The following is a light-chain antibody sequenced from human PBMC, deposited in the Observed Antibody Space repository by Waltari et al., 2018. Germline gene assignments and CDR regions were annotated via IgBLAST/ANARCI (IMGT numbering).Light chain of an antibody. V-gene: IGKV1-33*01. CDR3: QQYDNLPIT. CDR1: QDISNY. J-gene: IGKJ5*01. CDR2: DAS. Sequence: DIQMTQSPSSLSASVGDRVTIPCQASQDISNYLNWYQQKPGKAPKRLIYDASNLETGVPSRFSGSGSGTDFTFTISSLQPEDIATYYCQQYDNLPITFGQGTRLEIK.